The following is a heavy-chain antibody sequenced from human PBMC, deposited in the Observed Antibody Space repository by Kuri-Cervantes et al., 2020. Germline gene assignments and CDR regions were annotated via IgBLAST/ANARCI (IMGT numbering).Heavy chain of an antibody. CDR2: ISAYNGNT. CDR3: ARDDVWERGMVRGVINNWFDP. Sequence: ASVKVSCKASGYTFTSYGISWVRQAPGQGLEWMGWISAYNGNTNYAQKLQGRVTMTTDTSTSTAYMELRSLRSDDTAVYYCARDDVWERGMVRGVINNWFDPWGQGTLVTDSS. V-gene: IGHV1-18*01. D-gene: IGHD3-10*01. J-gene: IGHJ5*02. CDR1: GYTFTSYG.